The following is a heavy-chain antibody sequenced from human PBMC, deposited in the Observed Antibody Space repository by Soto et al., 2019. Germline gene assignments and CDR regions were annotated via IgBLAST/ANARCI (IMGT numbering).Heavy chain of an antibody. J-gene: IGHJ3*02. D-gene: IGHD6-19*01. Sequence: GVSLRLSCAASGFTFSSYAMSWVRQAPGKGLEWVSAISGSGGSTYYADSVKGRFTISRDNSKNTLYLQMNSLRAEDTAVYYCAKDQWHYIIAVARPNAFYIPGKGKMVTV. CDR3: AKDQWHYIIAVARPNAFYI. V-gene: IGHV3-23*01. CDR1: GFTFSSYA. CDR2: ISGSGGST.